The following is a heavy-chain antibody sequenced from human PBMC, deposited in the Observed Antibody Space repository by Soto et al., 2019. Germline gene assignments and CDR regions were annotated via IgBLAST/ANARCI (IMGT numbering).Heavy chain of an antibody. V-gene: IGHV4-61*01. Sequence: SDTLFITCTVSGGSVSSSNYHWSWFRQPPGEGLEWIGYFYYTGSINYNPSLKSRVTISIDASKNQFSLRLSSVTAADTAVYFCARYFDWPNAFDIWGQGTMVTVS. CDR3: ARYFDWPNAFDI. CDR1: GGSVSSSNYH. J-gene: IGHJ3*02. CDR2: FYYTGSI. D-gene: IGHD3-9*01.